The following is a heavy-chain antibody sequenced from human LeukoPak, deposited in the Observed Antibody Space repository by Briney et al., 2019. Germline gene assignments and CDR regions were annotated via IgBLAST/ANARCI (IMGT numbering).Heavy chain of an antibody. J-gene: IGHJ6*03. D-gene: IGHD6-19*01. CDR1: GFTFSTYA. CDR2: ISGSGGST. CDR3: AKTPLSSGWYEDYYYYMDV. V-gene: IGHV3-23*01. Sequence: PGGSLRLSCAASGFTFSTYAMSWVRQAPGKGLEWVSSISGSGGSTYYADSVKGRFTISRDNSKNTLYLQMNSLRAEDTAVYYCAKTPLSSGWYEDYYYYMDVWGEGTTVTVSS.